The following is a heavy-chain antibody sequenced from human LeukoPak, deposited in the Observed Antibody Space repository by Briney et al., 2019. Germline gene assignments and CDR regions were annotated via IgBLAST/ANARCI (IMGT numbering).Heavy chain of an antibody. Sequence: ASVKVSCKASGYTFTSYAMHWVRQAPGQRLEWMGWINAGNGNTKYSQEFQGRVTITRDTSASTAYMELSSLRSEDTAVYYCARGRRKGGVAGNDFDYWGQGTLVTVSS. CDR3: ARGRRKGGVAGNDFDY. CDR2: INAGNGNT. J-gene: IGHJ4*02. D-gene: IGHD6-19*01. V-gene: IGHV1-3*03. CDR1: GYTFTSYA.